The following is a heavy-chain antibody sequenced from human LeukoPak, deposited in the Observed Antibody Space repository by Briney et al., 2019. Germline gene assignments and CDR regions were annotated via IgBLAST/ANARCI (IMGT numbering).Heavy chain of an antibody. CDR2: ISRSGGST. CDR3: AKGMGYASGSSYSYYYYMDV. CDR1: GFTFSSYG. V-gene: IGHV3-23*01. D-gene: IGHD3-10*01. J-gene: IGHJ6*03. Sequence: GGSLRLSCAASGFTFSSYGMSWVRQAPGKGLEWVSSISRSGGSTHYADSVKGRFTISRDNSKNMLSLQMNSLRAEDTAVYYCAKGMGYASGSSYSYYYYMDVWGKGTTVTVSS.